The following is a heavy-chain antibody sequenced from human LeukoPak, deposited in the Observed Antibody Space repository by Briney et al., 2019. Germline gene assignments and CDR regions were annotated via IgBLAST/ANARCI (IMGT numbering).Heavy chain of an antibody. V-gene: IGHV1-46*01. J-gene: IGHJ4*02. Sequence: ASVKVSCKASGYTFTSYYMHWVRQAPGQGLEWMGIINPSGGSTSYAQKFQGRVTMTRDTSTSTVYMELSSLRSEDTAVYYCAGEAAAGFPFDYWGQGTLVTVSS. CDR1: GYTFTSYY. D-gene: IGHD6-13*01. CDR2: INPSGGST. CDR3: AGEAAAGFPFDY.